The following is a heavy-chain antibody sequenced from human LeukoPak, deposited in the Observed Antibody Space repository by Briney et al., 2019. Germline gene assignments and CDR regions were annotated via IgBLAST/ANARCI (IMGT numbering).Heavy chain of an antibody. V-gene: IGHV3-64*01. CDR3: ARVGYYSGYYGMDV. D-gene: IGHD3-3*01. CDR1: GFTFSSYA. J-gene: IGHJ6*02. CDR2: ISSNGGST. Sequence: GGSLRLSCAASGFTFSSYAMHWARQAPGKGLEYVSAISSNGGSTYSANSVKGRFIISRDNSKNTLYLQMGSLRAEDMAVYYCARVGYYSGYYGMDVWGQGTTVTVSS.